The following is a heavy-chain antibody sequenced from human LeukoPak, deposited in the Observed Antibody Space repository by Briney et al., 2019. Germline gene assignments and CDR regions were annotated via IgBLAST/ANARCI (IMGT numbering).Heavy chain of an antibody. D-gene: IGHD6-19*01. Sequence: GGSLRLSCAASGFTFSSYGMHWVRQAPGKGLQWVAIIWYDGSHTYYADSVQGRFTISRDNSKNTLYLQMNSLRAEDTAVYYCAKDLGGGSGCYDLWGRGTLVTVSS. V-gene: IGHV3-30*02. CDR1: GFTFSSYG. CDR2: IWYDGSHT. CDR3: AKDLGGGSGCYDL. J-gene: IGHJ2*01.